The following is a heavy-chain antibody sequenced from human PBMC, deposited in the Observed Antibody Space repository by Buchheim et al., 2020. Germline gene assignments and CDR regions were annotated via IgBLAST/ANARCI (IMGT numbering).Heavy chain of an antibody. CDR3: VRNFDF. V-gene: IGHV4-4*02. J-gene: IGHJ4*02. CDR1: GGSISTDHY. CDR2: IKYNQSA. Sequence: QVQLQESGPGLVAPSGTLTLPCGVSGGSISTDHYWSVVRQPPGQGLEWIGDIKYNQSANFNPPLRILVTISVDKSSNQLSLNLNSVTAADTAVYYCVRNFDFWGQGAL.